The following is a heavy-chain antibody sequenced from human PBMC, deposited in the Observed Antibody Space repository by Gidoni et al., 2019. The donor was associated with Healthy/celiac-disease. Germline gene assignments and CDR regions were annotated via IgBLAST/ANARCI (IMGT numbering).Heavy chain of an antibody. Sequence: QVQLVESGGGVVQPGSSLRLSCTSSGFTFRSYPMPWVRQAPGKGLEWVSVISYDGSNKYYADSVKGRFTISRDNSKNTLYLQMNSLRAEDTAVYYCARERGPYYYDSSGYRAFDYWGQGTLVTVSS. J-gene: IGHJ4*02. CDR1: GFTFRSYP. D-gene: IGHD3-22*01. CDR2: ISYDGSNK. V-gene: IGHV3-30-3*01. CDR3: ARERGPYYYDSSGYRAFDY.